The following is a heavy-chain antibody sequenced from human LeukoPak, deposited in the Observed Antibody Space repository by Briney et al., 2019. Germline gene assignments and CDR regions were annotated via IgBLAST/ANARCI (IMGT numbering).Heavy chain of an antibody. Sequence: GGSLRLSCAASGFIFSNFGMNWVRQAPRKGLQWLSYISTTSSTIYYADSVKGRFTISRDNAKNSLYLQINSLRDEDTAVYYCARGETAVTSYLHYWGQGTLVTVSS. D-gene: IGHD4-17*01. V-gene: IGHV3-48*02. CDR1: GFIFSNFG. J-gene: IGHJ4*02. CDR3: ARGETAVTSYLHY. CDR2: ISTTSSTI.